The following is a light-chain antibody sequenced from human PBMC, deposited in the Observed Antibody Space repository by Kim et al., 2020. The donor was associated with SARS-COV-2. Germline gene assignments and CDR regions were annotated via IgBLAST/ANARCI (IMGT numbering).Light chain of an antibody. J-gene: IGKJ1*01. CDR3: QKYDSAPWT. Sequence: ASVEARITITCRASQGINNYLAWYQQKPGKPPKLLIYAASALQSGVPSRFSGSGSGTDFTLTVTSLQPEDVATYYCQKYDSAPWTFGLGTKVEIK. V-gene: IGKV1-27*01. CDR1: QGINNY. CDR2: AAS.